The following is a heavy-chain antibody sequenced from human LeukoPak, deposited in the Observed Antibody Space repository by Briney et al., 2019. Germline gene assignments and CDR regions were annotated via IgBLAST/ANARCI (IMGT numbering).Heavy chain of an antibody. Sequence: ASVKVSCKASGYTFTGYYMHWVRQAPGQGLEWMGWINPNSGGTNYAQKFQGRVTMTRDTSIRTAYMELSRLGSDDTAVYYCAREPPTLIGVYFDYWGQGTLVTVSS. J-gene: IGHJ4*02. V-gene: IGHV1-2*02. CDR1: GYTFTGYY. CDR3: AREPPTLIGVYFDY. D-gene: IGHD7-27*01. CDR2: INPNSGGT.